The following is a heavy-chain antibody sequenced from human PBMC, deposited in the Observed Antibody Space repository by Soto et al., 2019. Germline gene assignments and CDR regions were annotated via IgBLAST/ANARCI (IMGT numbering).Heavy chain of an antibody. Sequence: GASVKVSCKVSGYTLTELSMHWVRQAPGKGLEWMGGFDPEDGETIYAQKFQGGVTMTEDTSTDTAYMELSSLRSEDTAVYYCATYLWMVRGAHYYGMDVWGQGTTVTVSS. CDR3: ATYLWMVRGAHYYGMDV. CDR1: GYTLTELS. V-gene: IGHV1-24*01. CDR2: FDPEDGET. J-gene: IGHJ6*02. D-gene: IGHD3-10*01.